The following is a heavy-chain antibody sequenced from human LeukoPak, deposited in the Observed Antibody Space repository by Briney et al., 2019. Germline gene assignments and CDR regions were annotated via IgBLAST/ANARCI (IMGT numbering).Heavy chain of an antibody. CDR3: ARHGGAAGGH. D-gene: IGHD6-13*01. V-gene: IGHV4-39*01. CDR2: IYYSGST. CDR1: GGSISSISYY. J-gene: IGHJ4*02. Sequence: PSETLSLTCTVSGGSISSISYYWGWIRQPPGKGLEWIGSIYYSGSTYYNPSLKSRVTISVDTSKNQLSLKLTSVTAADTAVYYCARHGGAAGGHWGQGTLVTISS.